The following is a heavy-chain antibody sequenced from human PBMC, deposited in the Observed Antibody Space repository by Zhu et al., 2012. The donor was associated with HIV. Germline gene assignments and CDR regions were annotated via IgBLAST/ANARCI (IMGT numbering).Heavy chain of an antibody. J-gene: IGHJ4*02. Sequence: QVQLQESGPGLVKPSETLSLTCAVSGYSISSGYYWGWIRQPPGKGLEWIGSIYHSGSTYYNPSLKSRVTISVDTSKNQFSLKLSSVTAADTAVYYCAREGVIGGVIALDYWGQGTLVTVSS. CDR2: IYHSGST. V-gene: IGHV4-38-2*02. CDR1: GYSISSGYY. D-gene: IGHD3-16*02. CDR3: AREGVIGGVIALDY.